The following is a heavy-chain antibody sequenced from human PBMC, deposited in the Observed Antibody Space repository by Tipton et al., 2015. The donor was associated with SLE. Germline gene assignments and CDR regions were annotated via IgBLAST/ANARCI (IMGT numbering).Heavy chain of an antibody. V-gene: IGHV1-2*06. CDR3: ARDILFYGSGSYTTFDY. D-gene: IGHD3-10*01. CDR2: IDPNSDVT. J-gene: IGHJ4*02. Sequence: QLVQSGAEVKKPGASVKVSCKASGYTFTGYYIHWVRQAPGQGLEWMGRIDPNSDVTSYAQTFPGRVSMTRDTSISTAYMELSGLRSDDTAVYYCARDILFYGSGSYTTFDYWGQGTLVTVSS. CDR1: GYTFTGYY.